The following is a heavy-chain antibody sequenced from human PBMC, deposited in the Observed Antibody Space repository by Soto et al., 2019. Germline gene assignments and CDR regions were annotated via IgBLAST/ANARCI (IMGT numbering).Heavy chain of an antibody. CDR2: IKQDGSEK. Sequence: EVQLVESGGGLVQPGGSLRLSCAASGFTFSSYWISWVRQAPGKGLEWVANIKQDGSEKYYVDSVKGRFTISRDNAKNSLYLQMNSLRAEDTAVYYCARVMGAVTPWGYYYGMDVWGQGTTVTVSS. V-gene: IGHV3-7*05. CDR3: ARVMGAVTPWGYYYGMDV. J-gene: IGHJ6*02. D-gene: IGHD4-4*01. CDR1: GFTFSSYW.